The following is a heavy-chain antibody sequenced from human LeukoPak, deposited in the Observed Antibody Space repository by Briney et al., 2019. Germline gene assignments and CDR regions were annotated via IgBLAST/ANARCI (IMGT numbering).Heavy chain of an antibody. J-gene: IGHJ4*02. D-gene: IGHD2-2*01. CDR1: GFTFSSYA. CDR3: ARARGLPARKEGYYFDY. CDR2: ISYDGSNK. Sequence: PGGSLRLSCAASGFTFSSYAMHWVRQAPGKGLEWVAVISYDGSNKYYADSVKGRFTISRDNSKNTLYLQMNSLRAEDTAVYYCARARGLPARKEGYYFDYWGQGTLVTVSS. V-gene: IGHV3-30-3*01.